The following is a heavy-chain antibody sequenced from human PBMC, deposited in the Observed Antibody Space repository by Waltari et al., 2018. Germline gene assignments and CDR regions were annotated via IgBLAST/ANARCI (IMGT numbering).Heavy chain of an antibody. Sequence: QVQLQESVQGLVKPSETLSLTCPVSGGSISSYYRIWIRHPPGKGLEWIGYIYYSGSTNYNPSLKSRVTISVDTSKNQFSLKLSSVTAADTAVYYCARVGGVLMVFAPTGGWFDPWGQGTLVTVSS. CDR3: ARVGGVLMVFAPTGGWFDP. CDR2: IYYSGST. J-gene: IGHJ5*02. CDR1: GGSISSYY. D-gene: IGHD2-8*01. V-gene: IGHV4-59*01.